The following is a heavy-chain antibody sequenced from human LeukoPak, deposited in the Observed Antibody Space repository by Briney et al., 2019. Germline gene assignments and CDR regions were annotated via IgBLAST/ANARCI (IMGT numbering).Heavy chain of an antibody. CDR3: ARDGYSSGPMAD. J-gene: IGHJ4*02. CDR2: IYYSGST. Sequence: SETLSLTCTVSGGSISSSSYYWGWIRQPPGKGLEWIGSIYYSGSTYYNPSLKSRVTISVDTSKNQFSPKLSSVTAADTAVYYCARDGYSSGPMADWGQGTLVTVSS. D-gene: IGHD6-19*01. CDR1: GGSISSSSYY. V-gene: IGHV4-39*07.